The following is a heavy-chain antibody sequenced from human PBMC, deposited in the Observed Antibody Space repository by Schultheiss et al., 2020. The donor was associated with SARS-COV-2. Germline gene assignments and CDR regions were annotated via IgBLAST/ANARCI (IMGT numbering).Heavy chain of an antibody. CDR3: ARGDTYYYDSSGYS. CDR2: IYYSGST. V-gene: IGHV4-59*01. CDR1: GGSISSYY. D-gene: IGHD3-22*01. Sequence: SQTLSLTCTVSGGSISSYYWSWIRQPPGKGLEWIGYIYYSGSTNYNPSLKSRVTISVDTSKNQFSLKLSSVTAADTAVYYCARGDTYYYDSSGYSWGQGTLVTVSS. J-gene: IGHJ4*02.